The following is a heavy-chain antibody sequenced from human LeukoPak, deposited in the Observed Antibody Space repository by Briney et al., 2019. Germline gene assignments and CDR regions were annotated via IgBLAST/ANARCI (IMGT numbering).Heavy chain of an antibody. CDR3: AKPGGFFLYYMDV. CDR1: GGPFSGYC. CDR2: IDHSGGT. J-gene: IGHJ6*03. V-gene: IGHV4-34*01. Sequence: PSETLSLTCAVSGGPFSGYCWTWIRQSPGKGLEWIGEIDHSGGTHNNPSLRSRVTISVDTSKSQLSLKLTSVTAADTGVYYCAKPGGFFLYYMDVWGKGTTVTVSS. D-gene: IGHD1-14*01.